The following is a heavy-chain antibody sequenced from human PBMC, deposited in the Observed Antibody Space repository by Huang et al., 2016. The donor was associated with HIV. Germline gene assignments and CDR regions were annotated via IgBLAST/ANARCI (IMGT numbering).Heavy chain of an antibody. J-gene: IGHJ3*02. CDR3: ARAGGFEI. D-gene: IGHD2-15*01. V-gene: IGHV3-74*01. CDR2: SKSDGRTT. CDR1: GFKFSKYW. Sequence: EEHLVESGGGLVQPGGSLGLSCEASGFKFSKYWMQWVRKAPGKGLMWVSRSKSDGRTTDYADSVKGRFTISRDNAKNTLYLQMSSLTAEDTAIYYCARAGGFEIWGQGTVVTVSS.